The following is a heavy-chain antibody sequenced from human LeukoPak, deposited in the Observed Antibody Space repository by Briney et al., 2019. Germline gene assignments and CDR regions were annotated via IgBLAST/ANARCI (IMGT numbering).Heavy chain of an antibody. V-gene: IGHV3-21*01. Sequence: SGGSLRLSCAASGFTFSSYSMNWVRQAPGKGLEWVSSISSSSSYIYYADSVKGRFTISRDNAKNSLYLQMNSLRAEDTAVYYCARVDIAAAGDFDYWGQGTLVTDSS. D-gene: IGHD6-13*01. CDR3: ARVDIAAAGDFDY. J-gene: IGHJ4*02. CDR2: ISSSSSYI. CDR1: GFTFSSYS.